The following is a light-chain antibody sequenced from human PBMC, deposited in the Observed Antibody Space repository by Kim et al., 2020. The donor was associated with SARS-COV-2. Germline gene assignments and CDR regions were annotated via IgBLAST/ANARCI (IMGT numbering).Light chain of an antibody. CDR3: CSYAGSYTQV. J-gene: IGLJ1*01. CDR1: SSDVGDYNY. V-gene: IGLV2-11*01. Sequence: QSALTQPRSVSGSPGQSVTISCTGTSSDVGDYNYVSWYQHHPGKAPKLMIYDVSKRPSGVPDRFSGSKSDNTASLTISGLQAEDEADYYCCSYAGSYTQVCGTGTKVTVL. CDR2: DVS.